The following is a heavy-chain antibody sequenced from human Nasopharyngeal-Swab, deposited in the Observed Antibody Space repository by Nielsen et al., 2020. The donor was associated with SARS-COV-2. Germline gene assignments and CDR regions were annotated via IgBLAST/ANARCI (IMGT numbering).Heavy chain of an antibody. V-gene: IGHV4-39*07. CDR2: IYYGGST. CDR3: AREMASFDN. J-gene: IGHJ4*02. D-gene: IGHD5-24*01. CDR1: GGSISSSTYY. Sequence: SETLSLTCTVSGGSISSSTYYWGWIRQPPGKGLEWIGSIYYGGSTYYNPSLKSRVTISVDTSKNQFSLKLSSVTAADTAVYYCAREMASFDNWGQGTLVTVSS.